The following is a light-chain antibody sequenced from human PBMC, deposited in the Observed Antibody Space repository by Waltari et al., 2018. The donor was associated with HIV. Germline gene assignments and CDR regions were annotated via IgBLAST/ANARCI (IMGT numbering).Light chain of an antibody. J-gene: IGLJ2*01. CDR1: SSDVRGYHH. CDR3: SSYTSSSTVV. Sequence: QSALTQPASVSGSPGQSLPISCTGTSSDVRGYHHASWYQQHPGKAPKLMIYDVSNRPSGVSNRFSGSKSGNTASLTISGLQAEDEADYYCSSYTSSSTVVFGGGTKLTVL. V-gene: IGLV2-14*03. CDR2: DVS.